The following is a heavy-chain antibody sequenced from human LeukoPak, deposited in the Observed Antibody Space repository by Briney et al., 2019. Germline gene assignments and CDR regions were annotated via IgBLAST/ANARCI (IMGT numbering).Heavy chain of an antibody. CDR1: GYTFTSYY. J-gene: IGHJ4*02. CDR3: ARGCSGGSCYSYDY. CDR2: INPSGGST. D-gene: IGHD2-15*01. V-gene: IGHV1-46*01. Sequence: ASVKVSCKASGYTFTSYYMHWVRQAPGQGLEWMGIINPSGGSTSYAQKLQGRVTMTTDTSTSTAYMELRSLRSDDTAVYYCARGCSGGSCYSYDYWGQGTLVTVSS.